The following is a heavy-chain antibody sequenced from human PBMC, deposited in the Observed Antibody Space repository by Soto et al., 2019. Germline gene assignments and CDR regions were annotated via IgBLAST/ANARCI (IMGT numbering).Heavy chain of an antibody. Sequence: EVRLVESGGGLVQPGGSLRLSCAGSGFSISNYGMNWVRQAPGQGLEWLSYITNSGSITYHADSVKGRFIVSRDNAKNSLYRQMNSLRAKDTALYYSASGLTAVATNAFDIWGQGTMVTVSS. J-gene: IGHJ3*02. CDR1: GFSISNYG. CDR3: ASGLTAVATNAFDI. V-gene: IGHV3-48*01. D-gene: IGHD5-12*01. CDR2: ITNSGSIT.